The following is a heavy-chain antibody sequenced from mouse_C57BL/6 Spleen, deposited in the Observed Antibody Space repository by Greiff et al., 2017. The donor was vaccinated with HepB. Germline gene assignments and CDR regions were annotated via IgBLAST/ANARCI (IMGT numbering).Heavy chain of an antibody. CDR3: ARQGFFGLRGFAY. CDR2: ISDGGSYT. Sequence: EVQLVESGGGLVKPGGSLKLSCAASGFTFSSYAMSWVRQTPEKRLEWVATISDGGSYTYYPDNVKGRFTISRDNAKNNLYLQMSHLKSEDTAMYYCARQGFFGLRGFAYWGQGTLVTVSA. V-gene: IGHV5-4*01. CDR1: GFTFSSYA. J-gene: IGHJ3*01.